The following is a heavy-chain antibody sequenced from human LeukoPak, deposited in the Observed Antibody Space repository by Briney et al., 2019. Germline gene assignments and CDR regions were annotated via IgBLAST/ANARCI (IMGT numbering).Heavy chain of an antibody. CDR2: ITPNSGAT. CDR3: ARDLYYGSGTTHGDACDI. Sequence: ASVKVSCKASGYTFTDYYMHWVRQAPGQGLEWMGWITPNSGATKYAQKFRGRVSMTRDTSINTAYMELSRLRSDDTAIYYCARDLYYGSGTTHGDACDIWGQGTMVTVSS. CDR1: GYTFTDYY. V-gene: IGHV1-2*02. D-gene: IGHD3-10*01. J-gene: IGHJ3*02.